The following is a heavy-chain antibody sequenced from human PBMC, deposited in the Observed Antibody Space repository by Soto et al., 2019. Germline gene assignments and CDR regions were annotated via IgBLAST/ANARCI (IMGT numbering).Heavy chain of an antibody. J-gene: IGHJ3*02. D-gene: IGHD1-26*01. V-gene: IGHV3-7*01. CDR1: GFTFSSYW. CDR2: IKQDGSEK. Sequence: GESLKISCAASGFTFSSYWMSWVRQAPGKGLEWVANIKQDGSEKYYVDSVKGRFTISRDNAKNSLYLQMNSLRAEDTAVYYCARVGVGATRAFDIWGQGTMVTVSS. CDR3: ARVGVGATRAFDI.